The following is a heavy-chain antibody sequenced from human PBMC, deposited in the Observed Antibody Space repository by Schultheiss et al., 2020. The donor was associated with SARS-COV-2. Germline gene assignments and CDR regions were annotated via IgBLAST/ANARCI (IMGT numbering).Heavy chain of an antibody. V-gene: IGHV4-4*02. Sequence: SETLSLTCAVSGGSISSTNWWSWVRQPPGKGLEWIGYIYYSGSTYYNPSLKSRVTISVDTSKNQFSLKLSSVTAADTAVYYCARDLRYSSGWYYYGMDVWGQGTTVTVSS. J-gene: IGHJ6*02. CDR3: ARDLRYSSGWYYYGMDV. CDR1: GGSISSTNW. CDR2: IYYSGST. D-gene: IGHD6-19*01.